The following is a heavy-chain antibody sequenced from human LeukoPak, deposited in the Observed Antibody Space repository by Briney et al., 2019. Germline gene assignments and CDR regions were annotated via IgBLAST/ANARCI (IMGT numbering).Heavy chain of an antibody. J-gene: IGHJ4*02. CDR1: GFTFSTYW. Sequence: QTGGSLRLSCTASGFTFSTYWINWVRQSPGKGLVWVALINGDGSTTTHADSVKGRFTISRDNAKNTAYLQMNSLRDEDTAVYFCARDYAGSPGYWGQGTLVTVSA. CDR2: INGDGSTT. D-gene: IGHD3-10*01. V-gene: IGHV3-74*03. CDR3: ARDYAGSPGY.